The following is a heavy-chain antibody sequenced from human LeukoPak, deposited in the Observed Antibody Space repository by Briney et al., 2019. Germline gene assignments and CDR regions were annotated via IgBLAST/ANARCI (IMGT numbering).Heavy chain of an antibody. V-gene: IGHV5-51*01. D-gene: IGHD3-22*01. Sequence: GESLKISCKGSGYSFPSYRIGWVRQMPGKGLEWMGIIYPGDSDTRYSPSFQGQVTISVDKSISTAYLQWSSLKASDTVMYYCARRPYDSSGYYRDDAFDIWGQGTMVTVSS. CDR3: ARRPYDSSGYYRDDAFDI. CDR1: GYSFPSYR. CDR2: IYPGDSDT. J-gene: IGHJ3*02.